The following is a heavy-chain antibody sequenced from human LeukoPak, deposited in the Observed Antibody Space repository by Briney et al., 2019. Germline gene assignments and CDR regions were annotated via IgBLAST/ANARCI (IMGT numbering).Heavy chain of an antibody. D-gene: IGHD3-3*01. V-gene: IGHV1-2*02. Sequence: ASVKVSCKASGYTFTGYYMHWVRQAPGQGLEWMGWINPNSGGTNYAQKFQGRVTMTRDTSISTAYMELSRLRSDDTAVYYCARVATFYDFSGSLGDYFDYWGQGTLVTVSS. CDR3: ARVATFYDFSGSLGDYFDY. CDR1: GYTFTGYY. J-gene: IGHJ4*02. CDR2: INPNSGGT.